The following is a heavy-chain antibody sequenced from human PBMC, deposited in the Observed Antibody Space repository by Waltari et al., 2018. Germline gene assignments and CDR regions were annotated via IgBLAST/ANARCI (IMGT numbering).Heavy chain of an antibody. CDR3: ARDIVVVPAANYYYYYGMDV. J-gene: IGHJ6*02. V-gene: IGHV4-59*01. D-gene: IGHD2-2*01. CDR2: IYYSGST. Sequence: VQLQESGPGLVKPSETLSLTCTVSGGSISRYYWSWIRQPQRKGLEWIGYIYYSGSTNYNPSLKSRVTISVDTSKNQFSLKLSSVTAADTAVYYCARDIVVVPAANYYYYYGMDVWGQGTTVTVSS. CDR1: GGSISRYY.